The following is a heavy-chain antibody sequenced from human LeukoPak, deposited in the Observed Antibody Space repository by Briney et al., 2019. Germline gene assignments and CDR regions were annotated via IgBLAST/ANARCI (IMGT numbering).Heavy chain of an antibody. D-gene: IGHD2-2*01. CDR2: IYYSGST. J-gene: IGHJ4*02. CDR1: GGSISSSSYY. CDR3: ARRYCSSTSCPEFDY. V-gene: IGHV4-39*01. Sequence: SETLSLTCTVSGGSISSSSYYWGWIRQPPGKGLEWIGSIYYSGSTYYNPSLKSRVTISVDTSKNQFSLKLSSVTAADTAVYYCARRYCSSTSCPEFDYWGQGTLVTVSS.